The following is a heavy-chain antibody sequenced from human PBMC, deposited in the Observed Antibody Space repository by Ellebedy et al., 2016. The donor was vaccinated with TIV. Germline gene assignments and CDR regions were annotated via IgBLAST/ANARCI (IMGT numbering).Heavy chain of an antibody. Sequence: SETLSLTXTVSGDSFSSDSSYWSWLRQSTGKGLEWIGYIYHTGDTYYNPSLKSRVTMSVDTSKNQFSLKVTSVTAADTAVYYCTRVKLGDRADYRLDYWGQGTLVTVSS. D-gene: IGHD4/OR15-4a*01. CDR1: GDSFSSDSSY. V-gene: IGHV4-61*01. CDR2: IYHTGDT. CDR3: TRVKLGDRADYRLDY. J-gene: IGHJ4*02.